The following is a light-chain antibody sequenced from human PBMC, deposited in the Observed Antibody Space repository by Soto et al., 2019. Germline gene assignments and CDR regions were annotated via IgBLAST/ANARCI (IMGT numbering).Light chain of an antibody. J-gene: IGKJ2*01. V-gene: IGKV3-15*01. CDR3: QQYNNRPPDT. CDR2: GAS. CDR1: QSVNSN. Sequence: EIVMTQSPATLSVSPGERATLSCRASQSVNSNLAWYQQKPGQAPSLLIYGASTRVAGIPARFSGSGSGTEFSLDISSLQSEDFAVYYCQQYNNRPPDTFGQGTKMEIK.